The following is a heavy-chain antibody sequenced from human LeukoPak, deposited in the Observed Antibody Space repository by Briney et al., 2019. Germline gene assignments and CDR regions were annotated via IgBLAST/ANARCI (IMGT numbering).Heavy chain of an antibody. CDR2: IYPGDSDT. CDR3: AITYSSLSFSFDP. Sequence: GESLKISCKGSGYSFTSYWIGWVRQMPGKGLEWMGIIYPGDSDTRYSPSFQGQVTISADKSISTAYLQWSSLKASDTATYYCAITYSSLSFSFDPWGQGTLVTVSS. CDR1: GYSFTSYW. D-gene: IGHD6-13*01. J-gene: IGHJ5*02. V-gene: IGHV5-51*01.